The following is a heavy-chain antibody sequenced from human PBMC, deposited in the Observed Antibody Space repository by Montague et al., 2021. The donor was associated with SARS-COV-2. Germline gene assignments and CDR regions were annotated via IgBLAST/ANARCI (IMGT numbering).Heavy chain of an antibody. CDR1: GFTFNNYA. CDR3: VRASLIKARIAVAGTTVY. V-gene: IGHV3-30*09. CDR2: ISYDGSNK. J-gene: IGHJ4*02. Sequence: SLRLSCAASGFTFNNYAMHWVRQAPGEGLEWVAIISYDGSNKYYADSVKGRFAISRDNSKNTLYLQTNSLRAEDTAVYYCVRASLIKARIAVAGTTVYWGQGTLVTISS. D-gene: IGHD6-19*01.